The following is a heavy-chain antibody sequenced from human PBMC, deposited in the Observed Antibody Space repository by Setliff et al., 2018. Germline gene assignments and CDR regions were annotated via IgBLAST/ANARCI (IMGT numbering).Heavy chain of an antibody. CDR2: IYYSGST. CDR1: GGPISSGGYY. V-gene: IGHV4-31*03. CDR3: ARVTMIVLSRLAFDN. Sequence: TLSLTCTVSGGPISSGGYYWSWIRQHPGKGLEWIGYIYYSGSTYYNPSLKSRVTISVDTSKNQFSLKLSSVTAADTAVYYCARVTMIVLSRLAFDNWGQGTMVTVSS. J-gene: IGHJ3*02. D-gene: IGHD3-22*01.